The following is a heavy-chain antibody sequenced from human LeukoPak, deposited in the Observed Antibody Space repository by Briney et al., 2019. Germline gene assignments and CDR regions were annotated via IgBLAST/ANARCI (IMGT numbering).Heavy chain of an antibody. CDR1: GDSVSSNSAA. J-gene: IGHJ6*03. D-gene: IGHD3-10*01. CDR2: TYYRSKWYN. CDR3: ARGFMGDSGSYYPYYYYMDV. V-gene: IGHV6-1*01. Sequence: SQTLSLTCAISGDSVSSNSAAWNWIRQSPSRGLEWLGRTYYRSKWYNDYAVSVKSRITINPDTSKNQFSLQLNSVTPEDTAVYYCARGFMGDSGSYYPYYYYMDVWGKGTTVTVSS.